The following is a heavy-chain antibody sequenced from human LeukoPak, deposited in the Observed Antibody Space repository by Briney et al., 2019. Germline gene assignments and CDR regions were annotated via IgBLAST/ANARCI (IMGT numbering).Heavy chain of an antibody. CDR3: AKERWSSGWYSRRDWYFDY. CDR2: ISGSGGST. J-gene: IGHJ4*02. Sequence: GGSLRVSCAYSGFTFSSYSMNWIRQAPGKRLKWVSAISGSGGSTYYADSVKGRFTISRDNSKNTLYLQRNSLRAADTAVYDCAKERWSSGWYSRRDWYFDYWGQGTLVTVSS. CDR1: GFTFSSYS. D-gene: IGHD6-19*01. V-gene: IGHV3-23*01.